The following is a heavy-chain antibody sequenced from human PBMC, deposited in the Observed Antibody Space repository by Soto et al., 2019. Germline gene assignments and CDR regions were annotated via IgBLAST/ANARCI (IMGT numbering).Heavy chain of an antibody. CDR3: AKRSEYDAGYGMDV. Sequence: GGSLRLSCEASGFTFTSYAMSWVRQAPEKGLEWVSGLSGSGDSTFYADSVKGRFTISRDNSKSTLFLQMNSLRAEDSAVYYCAKRSEYDAGYGMDVWGQGTTVTVSS. V-gene: IGHV3-23*01. J-gene: IGHJ6*02. CDR2: LSGSGDST. CDR1: GFTFTSYA. D-gene: IGHD3-3*01.